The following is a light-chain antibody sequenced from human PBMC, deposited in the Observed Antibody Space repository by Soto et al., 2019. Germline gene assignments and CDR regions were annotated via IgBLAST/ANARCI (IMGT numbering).Light chain of an antibody. Sequence: QSVLTQPASVSGSPGQSITISCTGTSSDVGGYNYVSWFQHHPGKAPKLIIYEVFYRPSGVSARFSGSKSGDTASLTISGLQAEDEADYYCSSFTNTITRYAFGTGTKLTVL. V-gene: IGLV2-14*01. CDR3: SSFTNTITRYA. CDR1: SSDVGGYNY. CDR2: EVF. J-gene: IGLJ1*01.